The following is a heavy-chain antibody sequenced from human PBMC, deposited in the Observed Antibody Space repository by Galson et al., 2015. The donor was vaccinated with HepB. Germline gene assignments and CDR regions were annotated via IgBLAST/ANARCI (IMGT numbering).Heavy chain of an antibody. V-gene: IGHV4-30-4*01. CDR2: IYYSGST. Sequence: TLSLTCTVSGGSISSGDYYWSWIRQPPGKGLEWIGYIYYSGSTYYNPSLKSRVTISVDTSKNQFSLKLSSVTAADTAVYYCARARAAGSESGPAAMGFDYWGQGTLVTVSS. CDR3: ARARAAGSESGPAAMGFDY. CDR1: GGSISSGDYY. J-gene: IGHJ4*02. D-gene: IGHD2-2*01.